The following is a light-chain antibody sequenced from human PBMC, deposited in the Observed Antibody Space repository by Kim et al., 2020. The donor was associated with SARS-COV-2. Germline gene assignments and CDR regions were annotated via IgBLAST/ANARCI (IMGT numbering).Light chain of an antibody. V-gene: IGLV3-19*01. CDR1: SLRSYY. CDR3: NSRGSNDNVL. CDR2: GKN. J-gene: IGLJ2*01. Sequence: SSELPQDPAVSVALGQTVRITCHGDSLRSYYATWYQQKPGRAPIVVIYGKNNRPSGIPDRFSGSSSGDTASLTITGTQAGDEADYYCNSRGSNDNVLFGGGTQWTVL.